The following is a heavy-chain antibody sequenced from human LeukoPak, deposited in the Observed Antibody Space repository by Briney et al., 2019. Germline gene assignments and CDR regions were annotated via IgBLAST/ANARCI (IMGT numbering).Heavy chain of an antibody. CDR3: AREGSYCVGGDCYSFDF. CDR1: GYTFSGYY. CDR2: INSNSGAR. V-gene: IGHV1-2*02. J-gene: IGHJ4*02. Sequence: ASVKVSCKASGYTFSGYYMHWVRQAPGQGLESMGWINSNSGARNYAPKFQGRVTFSRDTSINTAYMDLSSLRSDDTAVYYCAREGSYCVGGDCYSFDFWGQGTLITVSS. D-gene: IGHD2-21*02.